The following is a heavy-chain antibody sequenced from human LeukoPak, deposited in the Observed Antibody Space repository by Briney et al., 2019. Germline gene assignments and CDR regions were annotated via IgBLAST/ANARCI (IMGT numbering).Heavy chain of an antibody. D-gene: IGHD5-12*01. CDR2: IYYSGST. V-gene: IGHV4-59*08. J-gene: IGHJ4*02. CDR1: GGSISSYY. CDR3: ARHQKDIVATTSFDY. Sequence: SETLSLTCTVSGGSISSYYWSWIRQPPGKGLEWIGCIYYSGSTNFNPSLKSRVTISVDTSKNQFSLKLSSVTAADTAVYYCARHQKDIVATTSFDYWGQGTLVTVSS.